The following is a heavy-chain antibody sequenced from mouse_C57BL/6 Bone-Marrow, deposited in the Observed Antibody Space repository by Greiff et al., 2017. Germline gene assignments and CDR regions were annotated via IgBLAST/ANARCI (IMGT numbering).Heavy chain of an antibody. CDR1: GYTFTSYG. Sequence: QVQLQQSGAELARPGASVKLSCKASGYTFTSYGISWVKQRTGQGLEWIGENYPRSGNTYYNEKFKGKATLTADKSSSTAYMELRSLTSEDSAVYFCARGITTVVAPDYWGQGTTLTVSS. CDR3: ARGITTVVAPDY. V-gene: IGHV1-81*01. D-gene: IGHD1-1*01. CDR2: NYPRSGNT. J-gene: IGHJ2*01.